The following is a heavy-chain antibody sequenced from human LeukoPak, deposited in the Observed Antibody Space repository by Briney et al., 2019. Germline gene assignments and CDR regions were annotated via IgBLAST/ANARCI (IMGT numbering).Heavy chain of an antibody. J-gene: IGHJ3*02. CDR1: GFTFSRFA. Sequence: GGSLGLFLAASGFTFSRFAVSWVRQAPGKGLEGVSVITCSSGSTYYADSVKDRFTISRDNSKNTLYLQMNSLRAEDTAVYYCAKSYCSGGSCWDAFDIWGQGTMVTVSS. CDR3: AKSYCSGGSCWDAFDI. V-gene: IGHV3-23*01. D-gene: IGHD2-15*01. CDR2: ITCSSGST.